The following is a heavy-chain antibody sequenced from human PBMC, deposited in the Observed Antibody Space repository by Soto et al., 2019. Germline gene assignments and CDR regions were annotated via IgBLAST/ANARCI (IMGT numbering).Heavy chain of an antibody. Sequence: PGESLKISCKGSGYSFTSFWIGWVRLMPGKGLEWIGIIYPGDSDTTYNPSFQGQVTISVDKSITTAYLQWSSLKASDSAIYYCARHRIDSSGYYLDFWGQGTLVTVSS. D-gene: IGHD3-22*01. J-gene: IGHJ4*02. CDR3: ARHRIDSSGYYLDF. V-gene: IGHV5-51*01. CDR1: GYSFTSFW. CDR2: IYPGDSDT.